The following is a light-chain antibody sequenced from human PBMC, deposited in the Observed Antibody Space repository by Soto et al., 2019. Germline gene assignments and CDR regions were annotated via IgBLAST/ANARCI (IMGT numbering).Light chain of an antibody. CDR2: KIS. J-gene: IGKJ1*01. CDR3: MKGAHWPWT. V-gene: IGKV2-30*01. CDR1: ESLVYSDGKTM. Sequence: DVVLTQSPRILPVTLGQPASISCRSNESLVYSDGKTMLSWFQQRPGQSPRRLIYKISSRDSGVPDRFSGSGSGTDFTFKINRVEAEDIGTYYCMKGAHWPWTFGLGTKGISN.